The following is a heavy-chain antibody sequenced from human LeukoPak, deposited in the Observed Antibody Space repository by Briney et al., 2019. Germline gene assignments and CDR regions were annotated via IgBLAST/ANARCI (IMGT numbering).Heavy chain of an antibody. D-gene: IGHD6-19*01. CDR3: AKDPVKPIAVAGPA. CDR1: GFTFSSYW. Sequence: GGSLRLSCAASGFTFSSYWMHWVRQAPGKGLVWVSRINSDGSSTSYADSVKGRFTISRDNSKNTLYLQMNSLRTEDTAVYYCAKDPVKPIAVAGPAWGQGTLVTVSS. CDR2: INSDGSST. V-gene: IGHV3-74*01. J-gene: IGHJ4*02.